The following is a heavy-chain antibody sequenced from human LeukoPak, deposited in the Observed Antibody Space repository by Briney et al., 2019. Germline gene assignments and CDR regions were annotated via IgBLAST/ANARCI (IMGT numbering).Heavy chain of an antibody. Sequence: SETLSLTCAVYGGSFSGYYWSWIRQPPGKGLEWIGEINHSGSTNYNPSLKSRVTISVDTSKNQFSLKLSSVTAADTAAYYCARHRSRIAAAGMGPFDYWGQGTLVTVSS. V-gene: IGHV4-34*01. D-gene: IGHD6-13*01. CDR3: ARHRSRIAAAGMGPFDY. J-gene: IGHJ4*02. CDR2: INHSGST. CDR1: GGSFSGYY.